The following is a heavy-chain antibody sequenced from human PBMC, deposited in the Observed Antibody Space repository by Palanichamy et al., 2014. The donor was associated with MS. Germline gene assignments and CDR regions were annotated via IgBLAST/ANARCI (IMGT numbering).Heavy chain of an antibody. V-gene: IGHV4-39*07. CDR1: GGSTSSNRYY. Sequence: QAQLQESGPGLVKPSETLSLTCTVSGGSTSSNRYYWGWIRQPPGRGLEWIGTVYYSGNTYYNPYLKSRLTISIDTSKNQFSLKLSSVTAADTAVYYCARDFVPTAINSYYYYGMDVWGQGTTVTVSS. CDR3: ARDFVPTAINSYYYYGMDV. D-gene: IGHD2-2*01. CDR2: VYYSGNT. J-gene: IGHJ6*02.